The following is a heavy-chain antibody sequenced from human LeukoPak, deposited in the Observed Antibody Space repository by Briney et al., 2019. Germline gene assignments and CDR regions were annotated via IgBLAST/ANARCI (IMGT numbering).Heavy chain of an antibody. Sequence: SETLSLTCTVSGGSVSTSDYYWGWIRQTPGKGLEWIGDIFHNGKTNYNPSLKSRVTISVDTSKNQFSLKLSSVTAADTAVYYCARLPRRIPWPYYYGSGSYESRLEDAFDIWGQGTMVTVSS. CDR2: IFHNGKT. CDR1: GGSVSTSDYY. J-gene: IGHJ3*02. D-gene: IGHD3-10*01. V-gene: IGHV4-61*05. CDR3: ARLPRRIPWPYYYGSGSYESRLEDAFDI.